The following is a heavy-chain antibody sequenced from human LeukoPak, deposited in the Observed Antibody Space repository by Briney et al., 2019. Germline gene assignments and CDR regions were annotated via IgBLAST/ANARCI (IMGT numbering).Heavy chain of an antibody. CDR3: ARRLHWGALSLAY. CDR1: GYTFTAYY. D-gene: IGHD3-16*02. V-gene: IGHV1-2*02. CDR2: INPHSGGS. J-gene: IGHJ4*02. Sequence: GASVKVSCKTSGYTFTAYYLHWVRQAPGQGLEWMGWINPHSGGSNSAQKFQGRVTMTRNTSISTAYMELSRLRSDDTAVYYCARRLHWGALSLAYWGQGTLVTVSS.